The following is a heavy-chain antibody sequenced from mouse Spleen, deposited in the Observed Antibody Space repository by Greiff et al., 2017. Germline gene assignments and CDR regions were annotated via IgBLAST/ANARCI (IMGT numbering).Heavy chain of an antibody. V-gene: IGHV5-9*01. CDR1: GFTFSSYA. CDR3: ARQLLNYAMDY. D-gene: IGHD2-1*01. Sequence: EVMLVESGGGLVKLGGSLKLSCAASGFTFSSYAMSWVRQTPEKRLEWVATISSGGGNTYYPDSVKGRFTISRDNAKNTLYLQMSSLKSEDTAMYYCARQLLNYAMDYWGQGTSVTVSS. J-gene: IGHJ4*01. CDR2: ISSGGGNT.